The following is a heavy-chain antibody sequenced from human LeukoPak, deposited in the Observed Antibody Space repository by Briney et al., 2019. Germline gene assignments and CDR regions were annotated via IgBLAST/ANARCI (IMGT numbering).Heavy chain of an antibody. CDR1: GGSISSSSYY. D-gene: IGHD4-17*01. CDR3: AREYLSSYGEGLSFDY. V-gene: IGHV4-39*07. Sequence: SETLSLTCTVSGGSISSSSYYWGWIRQPPGKGLEWIGSIYYSGSTYYNPSLKSRVTISVDTSKNQFSLKLSSVTAADTAVYYCAREYLSSYGEGLSFDYWGQGTLVTVSS. J-gene: IGHJ4*02. CDR2: IYYSGST.